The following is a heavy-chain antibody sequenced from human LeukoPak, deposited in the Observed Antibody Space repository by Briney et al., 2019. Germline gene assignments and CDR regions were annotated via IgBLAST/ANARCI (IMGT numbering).Heavy chain of an antibody. CDR2: INHSGST. CDR1: GGSFSGYY. Sequence: EPSETLSLTCAVYGGSFSGYYWSWIRQPPGKGLEWIGEINHSGSTNYNPSLKSRVTISVDTSKNQFSLKLSSVTAADTAVYYCATDRGTPDVWGKGTTVTVSS. V-gene: IGHV4-34*01. CDR3: ATDRGTPDV. D-gene: IGHD2-15*01. J-gene: IGHJ6*04.